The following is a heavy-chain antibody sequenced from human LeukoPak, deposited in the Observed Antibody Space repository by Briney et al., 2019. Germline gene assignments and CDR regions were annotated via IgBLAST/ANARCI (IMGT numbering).Heavy chain of an antibody. CDR1: GYTFSDYW. CDR2: IYPYNSET. Sequence: GESLEISCRVSGYTFSDYWIGWVRQLPGKGLEWMGIIYPYNSETRYNPSFQGQVTISVDMSLSTTYLQWDTLKAPDTAIYYCATSSVRYWGQGTLVTVSS. CDR3: ATSSVRY. D-gene: IGHD3-9*01. J-gene: IGHJ1*01. V-gene: IGHV5-51*01.